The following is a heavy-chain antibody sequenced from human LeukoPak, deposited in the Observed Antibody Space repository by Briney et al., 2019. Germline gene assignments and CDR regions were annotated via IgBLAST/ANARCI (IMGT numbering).Heavy chain of an antibody. V-gene: IGHV4-59*01. J-gene: IGHJ3*02. D-gene: IGHD3-10*01. CDR1: GGSISSYY. Sequence: PSETLSLTCTVSGGSISSYYWTWIRQPPGKGLEWIGYIYYSGSTNYNPSLKSRVTISVDTSKNQFSLKLSSVTAADTAVYYCARGTTTYYYGSGSYTDAFDIWGQGTMVTVSS. CDR2: IYYSGST. CDR3: ARGTTTYYYGSGSYTDAFDI.